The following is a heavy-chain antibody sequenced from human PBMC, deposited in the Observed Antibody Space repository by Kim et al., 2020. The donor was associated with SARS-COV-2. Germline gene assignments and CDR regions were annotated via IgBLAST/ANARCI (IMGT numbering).Heavy chain of an antibody. V-gene: IGHV1-18*01. D-gene: IGHD3-22*01. CDR3: ARAGVVVITGDWFDP. J-gene: IGHJ5*02. Sequence: QKLQGRVTMTTDTSTSTAYMELRSLGSDDTAVYYCARAGVVVITGDWFDPWGQGTLVTVSS.